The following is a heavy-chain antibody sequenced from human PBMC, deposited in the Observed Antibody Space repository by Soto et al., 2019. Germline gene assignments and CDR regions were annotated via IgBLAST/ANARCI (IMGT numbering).Heavy chain of an antibody. V-gene: IGHV3-23*01. J-gene: IGHJ4*02. CDR1: GFTFTSYA. CDR3: ASGLSVSYYFDY. Sequence: GGSLRLSCAASGFTFTSYAMSWVRQAPGKGLEWVSAISGSGGSTYYADSVMGRFTISRDNSRNTVYLQMNSLRAEDTAVYYSASGLSVSYYFDYWGQGTLVTVSS. CDR2: ISGSGGST. D-gene: IGHD2-8*02.